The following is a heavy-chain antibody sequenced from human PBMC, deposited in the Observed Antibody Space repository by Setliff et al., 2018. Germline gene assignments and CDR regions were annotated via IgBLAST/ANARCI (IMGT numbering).Heavy chain of an antibody. V-gene: IGHV1-18*01. D-gene: IGHD2-21*01. CDR2: ISVYNGKT. Sequence: ASVKVSCKASGYTFTSYGFSWVRQAPGQGLEWMGWISVYNGKTKYAQKFQGRVTMTTDTSTKTAYMEVTSLRSDDTAVYYCATEKFPGDWGDYWGQGTLVTVSS. CDR3: ATEKFPGDWGDY. CDR1: GYTFTSYG. J-gene: IGHJ4*02.